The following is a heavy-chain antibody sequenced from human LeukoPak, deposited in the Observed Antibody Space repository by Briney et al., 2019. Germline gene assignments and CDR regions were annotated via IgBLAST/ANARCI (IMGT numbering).Heavy chain of an antibody. CDR1: GFTFNNYA. Sequence: PGGSLRLSCAASGFTFNNYAMSRVRQAPGRGLEWVSAISGSGGSTYYADSVKGRFTISGDNSKNTVYLQMNSLRTEDTAIYYCAKGDYGGDPEAFDIWGQGTMVTVSS. CDR3: AKGDYGGDPEAFDI. V-gene: IGHV3-23*01. D-gene: IGHD4-23*01. CDR2: ISGSGGST. J-gene: IGHJ3*02.